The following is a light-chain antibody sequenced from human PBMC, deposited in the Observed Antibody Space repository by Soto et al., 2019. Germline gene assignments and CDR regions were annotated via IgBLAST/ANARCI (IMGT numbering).Light chain of an antibody. CDR1: SSDVGGYNY. J-gene: IGLJ3*02. CDR2: VVS. V-gene: IGLV2-14*01. CDR3: SSYTTSSSWV. Sequence: QSALTQPASVSGSPRQSITLSCTGTSSDVGGYNYVSWFQQHPGKAPKLMIYVVSNRPSGISNRFSGSKSGNTASLTISGLQAEDEADYYCSSYTTSSSWVFGGGTKLT.